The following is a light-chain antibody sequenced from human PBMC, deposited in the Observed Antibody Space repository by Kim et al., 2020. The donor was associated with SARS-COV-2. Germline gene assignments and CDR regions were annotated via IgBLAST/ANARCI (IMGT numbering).Light chain of an antibody. J-gene: IGLJ2*01. CDR2: DNN. V-gene: IGLV1-40*01. CDR3: QTYDSSLSGSV. Sequence: RGTIFSSVSSANSGADYEVHWYQQLPGTAPRLLIYDNNKRPSGVPDRFSGSKSGTSASLAITGLQAEDEADYYCQTYDSSLSGSVFGGGTQLTVL. CDR1: SANSGADYE.